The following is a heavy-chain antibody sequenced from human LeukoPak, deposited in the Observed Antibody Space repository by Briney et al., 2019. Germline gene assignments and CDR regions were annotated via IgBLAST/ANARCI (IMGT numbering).Heavy chain of an antibody. J-gene: IGHJ4*02. CDR3: ARHRRGSSGSYYGDY. V-gene: IGHV4-61*02. Sequence: PSETLSLTCTVSGGSISSGSYYWSWIRQPAGKGLEWIGRIYTSGSTNYNPSLKSRVTISVDTSKNQFSLKLSSVTAADTAMYYCARHRRGSSGSYYGDYWGQGTLVTVSS. D-gene: IGHD1-26*01. CDR1: GGSISSGSYY. CDR2: IYTSGST.